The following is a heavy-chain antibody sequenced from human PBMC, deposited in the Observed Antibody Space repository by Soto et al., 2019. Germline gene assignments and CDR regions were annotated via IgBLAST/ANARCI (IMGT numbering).Heavy chain of an antibody. Sequence: PGGSLRLSSTVSGFTLGDNAMSWVRQAPGKGREWVGFIRSKAYGGTTEHAASVKGRFTISRDDSKSIAYLQMNSLKTEDTAVYYCTGFLEWLFSHQRADYFGMDFWGQGTMVTVSS. D-gene: IGHD3-3*01. CDR1: GFTLGDNA. J-gene: IGHJ6*02. CDR2: IRSKAYGGTT. CDR3: TGFLEWLFSHQRADYFGMDF. V-gene: IGHV3-49*04.